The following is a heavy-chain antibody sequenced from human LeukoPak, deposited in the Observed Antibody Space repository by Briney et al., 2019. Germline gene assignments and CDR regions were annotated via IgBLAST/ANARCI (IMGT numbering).Heavy chain of an antibody. D-gene: IGHD2-21*02. J-gene: IGHJ3*02. V-gene: IGHV1-18*01. CDR3: ARTHIVVVTSLGDAFDI. CDR1: GYTFTSYG. CDR2: ISAYNGNT. Sequence: ASVKVSCKASGYTFTSYGISWVRQAPGQGLEWMGWISAYNGNTNYAQKLQGRVTMTTDTSTSTAYMEPRSLRSDDTAVYYCARTHIVVVTSLGDAFDIWGQGTMVTVSS.